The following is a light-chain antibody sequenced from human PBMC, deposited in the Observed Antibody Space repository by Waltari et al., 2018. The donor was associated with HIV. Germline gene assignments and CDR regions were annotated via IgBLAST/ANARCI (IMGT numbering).Light chain of an antibody. CDR3: VLYMGGGISV. Sequence: QTVVTQEQSFSVSPRGTVTLPCGLRSGPVSTSYYPSCYQQPPGQPPRTLIYSTYSRSSGVPDRFSGSILGNKAALTITGAQVDDESDYYCVLYMGGGISVFGGGTKLTVL. CDR2: STY. CDR1: SGPVSTSYY. J-gene: IGLJ3*02. V-gene: IGLV8-61*01.